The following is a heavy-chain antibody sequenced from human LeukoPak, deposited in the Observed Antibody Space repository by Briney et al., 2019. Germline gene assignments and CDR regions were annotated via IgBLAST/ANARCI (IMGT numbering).Heavy chain of an antibody. CDR2: IIPILGIA. J-gene: IGHJ4*02. V-gene: IGHV1-69*04. D-gene: IGHD6-13*01. CDR3: ARAGYSSSWSFDY. Sequence: SVKVSCKASGGTFSSYAISWVRQAPGQGLEWMGRIIPILGIANYAQKFQSRVTITADKSTSTAYMELSSLRSEDTAVYYCARAGYSSSWSFDYWGQGTLVTVSS. CDR1: GGTFSSYA.